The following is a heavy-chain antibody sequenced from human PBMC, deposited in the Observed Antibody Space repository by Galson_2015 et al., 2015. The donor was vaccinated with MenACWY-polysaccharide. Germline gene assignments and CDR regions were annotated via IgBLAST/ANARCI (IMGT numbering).Heavy chain of an antibody. Sequence: SVKVSCKASGYTFTSYDINWVRQTTGHGLEWMGWMNPNSGNTGYAQKFHGRVTMTRNTSISIAYMDLSSLRSEDTAVYYCARGGKYYYDSSGYLNWFDPWGQGTLVTVSS. J-gene: IGHJ5*02. CDR1: GYTFTSYD. CDR2: MNPNSGNT. D-gene: IGHD3-22*01. CDR3: ARGGKYYYDSSGYLNWFDP. V-gene: IGHV1-8*01.